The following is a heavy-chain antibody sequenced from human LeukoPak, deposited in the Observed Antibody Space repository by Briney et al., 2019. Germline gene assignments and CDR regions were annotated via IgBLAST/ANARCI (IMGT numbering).Heavy chain of an antibody. J-gene: IGHJ4*02. V-gene: IGHV4-31*03. Sequence: PSQTLSLTCTVSGGSISSGGYYWSWIRQHPGKGLEWIGYIYYSGSTYYNPSLKSRVTISVDTSKNQFSLKLSSVTAADTAVYYCARAERGYSYGYPLPSTFDYWGQGTLVTVSS. D-gene: IGHD5-18*01. CDR3: ARAERGYSYGYPLPSTFDY. CDR1: GGSISSGGYY. CDR2: IYYSGST.